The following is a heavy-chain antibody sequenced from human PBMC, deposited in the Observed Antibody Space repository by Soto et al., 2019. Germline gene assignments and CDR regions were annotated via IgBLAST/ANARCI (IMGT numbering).Heavy chain of an antibody. Sequence: GASVKVSCKASGGTFSSYAISWVRQAPGQGLEWMGGIIPIFGTANYAQKFQGKVTITADKSTSTAYMELSSLRSEDTAVYYCARDLGYDSSGYYEGPWFDPWGQGTLVTVSS. CDR2: IIPIFGTA. CDR3: ARDLGYDSSGYYEGPWFDP. V-gene: IGHV1-69*06. CDR1: GGTFSSYA. D-gene: IGHD3-22*01. J-gene: IGHJ5*02.